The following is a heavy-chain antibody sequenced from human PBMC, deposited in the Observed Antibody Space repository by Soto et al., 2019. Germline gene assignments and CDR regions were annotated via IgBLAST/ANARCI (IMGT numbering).Heavy chain of an antibody. J-gene: IGHJ3*02. D-gene: IGHD6-6*01. CDR3: AREDEYSSSGDAFDI. CDR1: GDSVSSNSAA. CDR2: TYYRSKWYN. V-gene: IGHV6-1*01. Sequence: SETLSLTCAISGDSVSSNSAAWNWIRQSPSRGLEWLGRTYYRSKWYNDYAVSVKSRITINPDTSKNQFSLQLNSVTPEDAAVYDCAREDEYSSSGDAFDIWGQGTMVTVSS.